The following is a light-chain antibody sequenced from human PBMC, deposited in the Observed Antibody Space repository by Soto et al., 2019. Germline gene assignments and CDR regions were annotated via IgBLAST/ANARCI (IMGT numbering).Light chain of an antibody. CDR3: SSYACRPWV. CDR2: EVT. J-gene: IGLJ3*02. CDR1: SSDIGSYNY. Sequence: QSALTQPPSASGSPGQSVTISCTGTSSDIGSYNYVSWYQQHPGKAPKLIIYEVTKRPSGVPDRFSASKSGNTASLTVSGLQAEDEADYYCSSYACRPWVFGGGTKLTVL. V-gene: IGLV2-8*01.